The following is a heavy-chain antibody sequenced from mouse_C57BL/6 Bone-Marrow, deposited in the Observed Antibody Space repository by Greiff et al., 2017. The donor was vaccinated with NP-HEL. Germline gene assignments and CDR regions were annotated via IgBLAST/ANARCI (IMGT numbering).Heavy chain of an antibody. V-gene: IGHV5-17*01. CDR2: ISSGSSII. J-gene: IGHJ4*01. CDR1: GFTFSDYG. Sequence: EVKVVESGGGLVKPGGSLKLSCAASGFTFSDYGMHWVRQAPEKGLEWVAYISSGSSIIYYADTVKGRFTSSRDNDKNTLFLQMTSLRSEDTAMYYCARREDGNYYYAMDYWGQGTSVTVSS. CDR3: ARREDGNYYYAMDY. D-gene: IGHD2-1*01.